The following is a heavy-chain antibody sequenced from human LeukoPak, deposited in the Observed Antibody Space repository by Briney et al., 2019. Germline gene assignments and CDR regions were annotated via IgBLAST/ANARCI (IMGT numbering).Heavy chain of an antibody. J-gene: IGHJ6*02. CDR1: GCTFSSYA. CDR3: ASPTSGRELLDYGMDV. Sequence: ASVKVSCKASGCTFSSYAISWVRQAPGQGLEWMGGIIPIFGTANYAQKFQGRVTITADESTSTAYMELSSLRSEDTAVYYCASPTSGRELLDYGMDVWGQGTTVTVSS. V-gene: IGHV1-69*13. D-gene: IGHD1-26*01. CDR2: IIPIFGTA.